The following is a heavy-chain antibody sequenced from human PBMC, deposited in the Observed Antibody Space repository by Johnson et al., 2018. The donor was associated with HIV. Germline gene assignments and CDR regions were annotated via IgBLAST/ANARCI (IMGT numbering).Heavy chain of an antibody. CDR1: GFTFDDYG. Sequence: VQLVESGGSVVRPGGSLRLSCAASGFTFDDYGMSWVRQAPGKGLEWVSGINWNGDSPYSAASVKGRSPISTDTSKNTLYLQMNALRAEDTAVYYCASSIPRPGWGDAFDIWGQGTMVTVSS. V-gene: IGHV3-20*04. CDR3: ASSIPRPGWGDAFDI. D-gene: IGHD3-16*01. J-gene: IGHJ3*02. CDR2: INWNGDSP.